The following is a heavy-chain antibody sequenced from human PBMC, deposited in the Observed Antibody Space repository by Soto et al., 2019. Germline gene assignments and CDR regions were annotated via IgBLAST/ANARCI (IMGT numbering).Heavy chain of an antibody. D-gene: IGHD3-22*01. CDR1: GYVFTGYY. CDR2: INCRSGGT. V-gene: IGHV1-2*02. CDR3: MRGAPARDSSGYPYYFDP. J-gene: IGHJ4*02. Sequence: ASVKVSCKTSGYVFTGYYLHWVRQAPGQGLEWMGWINCRSGGTTYTQKFQGRVTLTMDTSTSTAYMELSSLISDDTALYYCMRGAPARDSSGYPYYFDPWGQGTLVTVSS.